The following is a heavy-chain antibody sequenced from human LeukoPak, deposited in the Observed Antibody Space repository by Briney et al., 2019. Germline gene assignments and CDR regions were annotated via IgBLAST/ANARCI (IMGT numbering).Heavy chain of an antibody. CDR2: ISYDGSNK. Sequence: GSLRLSCAASGFTFSSYDMRWVRQAPGKGLEWVAIISYDGSNKYYADSVKGRFTISRDNSKNTLYLQMNSLRAEDTAVYYCAKPYTVTYPYNYFDPWGQGTLVTVSS. J-gene: IGHJ5*02. V-gene: IGHV3-30*18. D-gene: IGHD4-17*01. CDR3: AKPYTVTYPYNYFDP. CDR1: GFTFSSYD.